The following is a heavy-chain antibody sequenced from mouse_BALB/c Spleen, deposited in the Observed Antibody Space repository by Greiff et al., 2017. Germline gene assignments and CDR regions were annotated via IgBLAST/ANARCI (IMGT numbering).Heavy chain of an antibody. Sequence: QVQLQQSGAELVKPGASVKLSCKASGYTFTSYYMYWVKQRPGQGLEWIGEINPSNGGTNFNEKFKSKATLTVDKSSSTAYMQFSSLTSEDSAVYYCTRLGLRRPYYAMDYWGQGTSVTVSS. D-gene: IGHD2-4*01. V-gene: IGHV1S81*02. CDR3: TRLGLRRPYYAMDY. J-gene: IGHJ4*01. CDR2: INPSNGGT. CDR1: GYTFTSYY.